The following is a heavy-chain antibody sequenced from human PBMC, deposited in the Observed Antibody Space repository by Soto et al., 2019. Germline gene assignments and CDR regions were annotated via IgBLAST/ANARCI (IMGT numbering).Heavy chain of an antibody. CDR2: ISAYNGNT. CDR3: AREYGVSVTVDYSYDAFDI. V-gene: IGHV1-18*01. CDR1: GYTFTSYG. Sequence: ASVKVSCKASGYTFTSYGISWVRQAPGQGLEWMGWISAYNGNTNYAQKLQGRVTMTTDTSTSTAYMELRSLRSDDTAVYYCAREYGVSVTVDYSYDAFDIWGQGTMVTVSS. J-gene: IGHJ3*02. D-gene: IGHD5-12*01.